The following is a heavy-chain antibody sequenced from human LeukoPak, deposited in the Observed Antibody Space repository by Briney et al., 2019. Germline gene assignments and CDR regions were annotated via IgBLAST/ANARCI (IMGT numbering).Heavy chain of an antibody. D-gene: IGHD3-3*01. J-gene: IGHJ4*02. CDR3: ARAIGFLEWFIDY. Sequence: GASVKVSCKASGYTFTGHYMHWVRQTPGQGLEWMGWINPNSGGTNYAQKFQGRVTMTRDTSISTAYMELSRLRSDDTAVYYCARAIGFLEWFIDYWGQGTLVTVSS. CDR2: INPNSGGT. CDR1: GYTFTGHY. V-gene: IGHV1-2*02.